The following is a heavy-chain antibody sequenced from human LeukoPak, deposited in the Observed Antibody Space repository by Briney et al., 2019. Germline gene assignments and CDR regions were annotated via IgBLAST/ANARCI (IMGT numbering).Heavy chain of an antibody. CDR3: ERMNSSGWYFDY. J-gene: IGHJ4*02. D-gene: IGHD6-19*01. V-gene: IGHV3-21*01. CDR1: GFTFSSYS. CDR2: ISSSSSYI. Sequence: GGSLRLSCAASGFTFSSYSMNWVRQAPGKGLEWVSSISSSSSYIYYADSVKGRFTISRDNAKNSLYLQMNSLRAEDTAVYYCERMNSSGWYFDYWGQGTLVTVSS.